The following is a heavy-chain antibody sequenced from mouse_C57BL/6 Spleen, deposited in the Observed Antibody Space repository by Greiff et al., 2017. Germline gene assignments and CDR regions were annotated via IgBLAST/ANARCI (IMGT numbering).Heavy chain of an antibody. CDR1: GYTFTSYW. V-gene: IGHV1-64*01. Sequence: VQLQQPGAELVKPGASVKLSCKASGYTFTSYWMHWVKQRPGQGLEWIGMIHPNSGSTNYNEKFKSKATLTVDKSSSTAYMQLSSLTSDDSAVYYGARPLYGGSPAWFAYWGKGTLVTVSA. J-gene: IGHJ3*01. D-gene: IGHD1-1*01. CDR2: IHPNSGST. CDR3: ARPLYGGSPAWFAY.